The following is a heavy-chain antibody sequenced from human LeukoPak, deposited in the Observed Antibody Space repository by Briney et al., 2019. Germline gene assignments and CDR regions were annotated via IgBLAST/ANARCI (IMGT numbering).Heavy chain of an antibody. CDR3: ASAYYHYSFDY. J-gene: IGHJ4*02. CDR1: GFTFRSYW. D-gene: IGHD3-16*01. CDR2: INGDGSST. V-gene: IGHV3-74*01. Sequence: GGSLRLSCAASGFTFRSYWMHWVRQAPGKGLVWVSRINGDGSSTSYADSVKGRFTISRDNAKNTLYLQMNSLRAEDSAVYYCASAYYHYSFDYWGQGPLVTVSS.